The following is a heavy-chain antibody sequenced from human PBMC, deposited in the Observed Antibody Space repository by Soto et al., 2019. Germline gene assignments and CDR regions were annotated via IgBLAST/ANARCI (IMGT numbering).Heavy chain of an antibody. D-gene: IGHD2-15*01. CDR2: DNTRDYRT. Sequence: PGGSLRLSCAVSGFPLSNYAMTWVRHSPRKGLEWVASDNTRDYRTFYADSVEGRFTISRDNRKNMLYLQLTSLTVDDTGVYYCASWREGYYYFIHCCQGALFSVSS. CDR1: GFPLSNYA. V-gene: IGHV3-23*05. J-gene: IGHJ4*02. CDR3: ASWREGYYYFIH.